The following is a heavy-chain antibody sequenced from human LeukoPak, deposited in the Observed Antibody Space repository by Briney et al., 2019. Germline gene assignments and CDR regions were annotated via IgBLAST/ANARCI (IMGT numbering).Heavy chain of an antibody. Sequence: VASVKVSCKASGGTFSSYAISWVRQAPGQGLEWMGGIIPIFGTANYAQKFQSRVTITADESTSTAYMELSSLRSEDTAVYYCARDLRLVERRFYYYMDVWGKGTTVTVSS. CDR1: GGTFSSYA. CDR3: ARDLRLVERRFYYYMDV. D-gene: IGHD1-1*01. CDR2: IIPIFGTA. J-gene: IGHJ6*03. V-gene: IGHV1-69*13.